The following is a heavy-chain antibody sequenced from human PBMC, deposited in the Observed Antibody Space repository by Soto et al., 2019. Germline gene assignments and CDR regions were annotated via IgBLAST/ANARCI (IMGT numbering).Heavy chain of an antibody. CDR1: GGSISSYY. Sequence: PSETLSLTCTVSGGSISSYYWSWIRQPPGKGLEWIGYIYYSGSTNYNPSLKSRVTISVDTSKNQFSLKLSPVTAADTAVYYCARGATFGGVIVTQYFQHWGQGTLVTVSS. J-gene: IGHJ1*01. V-gene: IGHV4-59*01. D-gene: IGHD3-16*02. CDR2: IYYSGST. CDR3: ARGATFGGVIVTQYFQH.